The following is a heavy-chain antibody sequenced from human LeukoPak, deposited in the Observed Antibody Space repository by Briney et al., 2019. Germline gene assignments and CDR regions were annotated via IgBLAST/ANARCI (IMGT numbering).Heavy chain of an antibody. J-gene: IGHJ4*02. Sequence: SETLSLTCAVYGGSFSGYYWSWIRQPPGKGLEWIGEINHSGSTNYNPSLKSRVTISVDTSKNQFSLKLSSVTAADTAVYYCARLRGYYIDYWGQGTLVTVSS. CDR2: INHSGST. CDR1: GGSFSGYY. CDR3: ARLRGYYIDY. D-gene: IGHD3-22*01. V-gene: IGHV4-34*01.